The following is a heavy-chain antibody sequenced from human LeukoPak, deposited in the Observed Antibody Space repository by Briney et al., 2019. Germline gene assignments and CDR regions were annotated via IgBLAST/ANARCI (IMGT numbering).Heavy chain of an antibody. Sequence: PGGSLRLSCAASGFTFSSYGMHWVRQAPGKGLEWVAVIWYDGSNKYYADSVKGRFTISRDNSKNTLYLQMNSLRAEDTAVYYCARDLGPSGSPNYYYYGMDVWGQGTTVTVSS. CDR2: IWYDGSNK. CDR1: GFTFSSYG. V-gene: IGHV3-33*01. D-gene: IGHD6-19*01. J-gene: IGHJ6*02. CDR3: ARDLGPSGSPNYYYYGMDV.